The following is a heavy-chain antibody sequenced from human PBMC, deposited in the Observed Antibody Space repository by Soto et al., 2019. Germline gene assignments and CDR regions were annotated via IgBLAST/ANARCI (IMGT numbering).Heavy chain of an antibody. J-gene: IGHJ4*02. Sequence: QVQLVQSGAEVKKPGASVKVSCKASGYTFTSYGISWVRQAPGQGLEWMGWISAYNGNTNNAQKLQGRVTMTTDTTTRSAYMELRSLRSDDTAVYYCASWAHSLYCSGGSCYGAGFDYWGQGALVTVSS. CDR2: ISAYNGNT. CDR3: ASWAHSLYCSGGSCYGAGFDY. D-gene: IGHD2-15*01. V-gene: IGHV1-18*01. CDR1: GYTFTSYG.